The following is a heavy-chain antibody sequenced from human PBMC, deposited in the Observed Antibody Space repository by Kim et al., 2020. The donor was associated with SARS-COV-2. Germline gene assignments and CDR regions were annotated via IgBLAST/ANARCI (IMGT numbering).Heavy chain of an antibody. CDR3: ARDPRDGYGHFDF. V-gene: IGHV3-53*01. J-gene: IGHJ4*02. D-gene: IGHD1-1*01. Sequence: YAESVKDRFTIYRDISKNTLDLQMNSLRAEDTAVYYCARDPRDGYGHFDFWGQGTLVTVSS.